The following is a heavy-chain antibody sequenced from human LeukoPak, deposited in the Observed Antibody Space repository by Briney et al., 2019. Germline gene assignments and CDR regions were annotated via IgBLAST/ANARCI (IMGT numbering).Heavy chain of an antibody. V-gene: IGHV3-15*01. J-gene: IGHJ4*02. Sequence: GGSLRLSCAASGFTFSNAWMSWVRQAPGKGLEWVGRIKSKTDGGTTDYAAPVKGRFTISRDDSKNTLYLQMNSLKTEDTAVYYCTTLGRPNCSGGSCYSVRSYLAPDYWGQGTLVTVSS. D-gene: IGHD2-15*01. CDR2: IKSKTDGGTT. CDR3: TTLGRPNCSGGSCYSVRSYLAPDY. CDR1: GFTFSNAW.